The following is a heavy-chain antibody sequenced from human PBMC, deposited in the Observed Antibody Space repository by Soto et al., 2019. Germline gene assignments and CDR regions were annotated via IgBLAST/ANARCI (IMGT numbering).Heavy chain of an antibody. J-gene: IGHJ5*02. V-gene: IGHV3-23*01. CDR2: ISGSGGST. CDR3: AKEAGVSGSKVRWFDP. D-gene: IGHD3-22*01. CDR1: GFTFSSYA. Sequence: EVQLLESGGGLVQPGGSLRLSCAASGFTFSSYAMSWVRQAPGKGLEWVSAISGSGGSTYYADSVKGRFTISRDNSKNTLYLQMNRLRAEDTAVYYCAKEAGVSGSKVRWFDPWGQGTLVTVSS.